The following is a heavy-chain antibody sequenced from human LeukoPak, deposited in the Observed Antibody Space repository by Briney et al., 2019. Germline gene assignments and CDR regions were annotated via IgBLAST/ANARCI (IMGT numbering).Heavy chain of an antibody. Sequence: TSETLSLTCTIFGDSVSRSDSYWDWIRQPPGKGLEWIGTIYYSGKAYYSPSLKSRVTLSVDMSNNQFSLTLSSVTAADTASYFCARRRYYDSSGYLEWGQGTLVTVSS. J-gene: IGHJ1*01. CDR2: IYYSGKA. CDR1: GDSVSRSDSY. V-gene: IGHV4-39*01. D-gene: IGHD3-22*01. CDR3: ARRRYYDSSGYLE.